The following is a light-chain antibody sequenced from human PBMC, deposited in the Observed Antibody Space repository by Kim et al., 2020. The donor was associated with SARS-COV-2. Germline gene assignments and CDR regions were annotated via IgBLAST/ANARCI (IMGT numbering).Light chain of an antibody. CDR1: SSDVGVYNY. J-gene: IGLJ2*01. Sequence: GQSVTISCTGTSSDVGVYNYVSWYQQHPGKAPKLMIYDVSERPSGVPDRFSGSKSGNTASLTISGLQAEDEADYYCCSYTSTYTLVFGGGTQLTVL. CDR3: CSYTSTYTLV. V-gene: IGLV2-11*01. CDR2: DVS.